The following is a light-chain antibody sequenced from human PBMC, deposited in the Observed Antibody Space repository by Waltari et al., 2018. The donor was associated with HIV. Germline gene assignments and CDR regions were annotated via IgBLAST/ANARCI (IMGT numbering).Light chain of an antibody. CDR3: QVWHSNSDHVV. CDR2: DDS. CDR1: NIGSPS. J-gene: IGLJ2*01. Sequence: SYVLTQPPSVSVAPGQTARITRSGNNIGSPSLHWYQHRPGQAPALVVHDDSARPSGIAERFSGSNSGNTATLTISRVEAGDEADYYCQVWHSNSDHVVFGGGTKLTVL. V-gene: IGLV3-21*02.